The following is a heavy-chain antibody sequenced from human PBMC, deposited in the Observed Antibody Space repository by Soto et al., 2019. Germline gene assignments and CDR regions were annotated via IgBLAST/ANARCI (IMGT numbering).Heavy chain of an antibody. V-gene: IGHV4-61*01. CDR1: GGFVSSGNYY. J-gene: IGHJ3*02. Sequence: SETLSLTCAVYGGFVSSGNYYWSWIRQPPGKGLEWIGEMSHSGGTHFNPSLKSRVIISVDTSKNQFSLKMSSVTAADTALYYCARVGRGTATTVVDAFDIWGPGTMVTVSS. D-gene: IGHD1-1*01. CDR2: MSHSGGT. CDR3: ARVGRGTATTVVDAFDI.